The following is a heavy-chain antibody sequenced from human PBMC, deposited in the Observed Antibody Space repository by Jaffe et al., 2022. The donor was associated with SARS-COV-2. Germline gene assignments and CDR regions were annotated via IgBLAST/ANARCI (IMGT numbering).Heavy chain of an antibody. Sequence: QLQLQESGPGLVKPSETLSLTCTVSGGSISSSSYYWGWIRQPPGKGLEWIGSIYYSGSTYYNPSLKSRVTISVDTSKNQFSLKLSSVTAADTAVYYCASDYYYYYGMDVWGQGTTVTVSS. CDR1: GGSISSSSYY. J-gene: IGHJ6*02. CDR3: ASDYYYYYGMDV. V-gene: IGHV4-39*01. CDR2: IYYSGST.